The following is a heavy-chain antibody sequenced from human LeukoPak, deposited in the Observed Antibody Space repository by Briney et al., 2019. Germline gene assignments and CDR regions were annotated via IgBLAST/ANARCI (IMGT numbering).Heavy chain of an antibody. CDR1: GFTFSSYS. D-gene: IGHD6-19*01. V-gene: IGHV3-21*01. J-gene: IGHJ3*02. CDR2: ISSSSSYI. CDR3: ARDQAQWRVDAFDI. Sequence: GRSLRLSCAASGFTFSSYSMEWVRQAPGKGLEWVSSISSSSSYIYYADSVKGRFTISRDNAKNSLYLQMNSLRAEDTAVYYCARDQAQWRVDAFDIWGQGTMVTVSS.